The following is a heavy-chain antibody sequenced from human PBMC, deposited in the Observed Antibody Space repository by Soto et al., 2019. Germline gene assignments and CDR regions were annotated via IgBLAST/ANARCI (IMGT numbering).Heavy chain of an antibody. J-gene: IGHJ6*02. Sequence: PSETLSLTCTVSGGSISSSSYYWGWIRQPPGKGLEWIGSIYYSGSTYYNPSLKSRVTISVDTSKNQFSLKLSSVTAADTAVYYCARRRGYSYGYNYYYGMDVWGQGTRVTVSS. CDR3: ARRRGYSYGYNYYYGMDV. CDR2: IYYSGST. CDR1: GGSISSSSYY. V-gene: IGHV4-39*01. D-gene: IGHD5-18*01.